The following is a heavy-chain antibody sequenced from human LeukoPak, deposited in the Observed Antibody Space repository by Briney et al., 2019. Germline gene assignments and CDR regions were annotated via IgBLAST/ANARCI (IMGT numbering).Heavy chain of an antibody. V-gene: IGHV4-59*01. Sequence: SETLSLTCIVSGGSISSYYWSWIRQPPGKGLEWIGYIYYSGSTNYNPSLKSRVTISVDTSKNQFSLKLSSVTAADTAVYYCARVGVVQLGTFDYWGQGTLVTVSS. J-gene: IGHJ4*02. CDR3: ARVGVVQLGTFDY. CDR1: GGSISSYY. CDR2: IYYSGST. D-gene: IGHD1-1*01.